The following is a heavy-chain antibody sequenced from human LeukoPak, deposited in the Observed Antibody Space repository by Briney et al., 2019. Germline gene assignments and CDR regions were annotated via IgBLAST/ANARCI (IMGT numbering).Heavy chain of an antibody. J-gene: IGHJ3*02. V-gene: IGHV4-4*07. D-gene: IGHD2-15*01. CDR2: IYTRGST. CDR1: GGSINNYY. CDR3: ARGRYCSADICSGGDAFDI. Sequence: SETLSLTCTVSGGSINNYYWSWIRQPAGKGLEWIGRIYTRGSTNYNPSLKSRVTMSADTSKNQFSLKLSSVTAADTAVYYCARGRYCSADICSGGDAFDIWGQGTMVSVSS.